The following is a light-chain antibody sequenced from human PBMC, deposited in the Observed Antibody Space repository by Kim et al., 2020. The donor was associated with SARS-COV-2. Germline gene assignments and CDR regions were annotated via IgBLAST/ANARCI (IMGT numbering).Light chain of an antibody. J-gene: IGLJ1*01. CDR2: DVG. CDR1: ISDIGTYKY. V-gene: IGLV2-14*03. CDR3: SSYTSSGTLV. Sequence: QSALTQPASVSGSPGQSITISCSGSISDIGTYKYVSWYQQYPGKDPKLILYDVGNRPSGISNRFSGSKSGITASLTISGLQAEDEADYFCSSYTSSGTLVFGTGTKVTVL.